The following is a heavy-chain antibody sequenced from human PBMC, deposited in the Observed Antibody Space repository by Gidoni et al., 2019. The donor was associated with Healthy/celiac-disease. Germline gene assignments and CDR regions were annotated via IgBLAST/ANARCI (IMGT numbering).Heavy chain of an antibody. J-gene: IGHJ6*02. V-gene: IGHV4-59*01. Sequence: QVQLQESGPGLVKPSETLSLTCTVSGGSLSSYYWSWIRQPPGKGLEWIGYIYYSGSTNYNPSLKSRVTISVDTSKNQFSLKLSSVTAADTAVYYCARVDPTYYYYGMDVWGQGTTVTVSS. CDR3: ARVDPTYYYYGMDV. CDR1: GGSLSSYY. CDR2: IYYSGST.